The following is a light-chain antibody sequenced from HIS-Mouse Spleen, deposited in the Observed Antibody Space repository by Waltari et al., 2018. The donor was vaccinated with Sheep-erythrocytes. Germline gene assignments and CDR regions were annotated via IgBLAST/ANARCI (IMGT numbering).Light chain of an antibody. CDR3: SSYAGSNNVV. V-gene: IGLV2-8*01. CDR1: SSDVGGYNY. CDR2: EVS. Sequence: QSALTQPPSASGSPGPSVTLSCTGTSSDVGGYNYVSWYQQHPGKPPKLMIYEVSKRPSGVPDRFSGSKSGNTASLTVSGLQAEDEADYYCSSYAGSNNVVFGGGTKLTVL. J-gene: IGLJ2*01.